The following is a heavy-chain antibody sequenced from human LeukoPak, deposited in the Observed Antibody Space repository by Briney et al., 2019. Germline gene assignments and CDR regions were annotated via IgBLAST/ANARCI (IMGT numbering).Heavy chain of an antibody. Sequence: PGGSLRLSCAASGFTFSSFAMSWVRQAPGKGLDWVSAISGGSDNTYYADSVKGRFTISRDNSTNTLDLHMSSLTADDTAVYYCANMQLVKGVFEIWGQGTRVTVSS. V-gene: IGHV3-23*01. CDR3: ANMQLVKGVFEI. CDR2: ISGGSDNT. D-gene: IGHD6-13*01. J-gene: IGHJ3*02. CDR1: GFTFSSFA.